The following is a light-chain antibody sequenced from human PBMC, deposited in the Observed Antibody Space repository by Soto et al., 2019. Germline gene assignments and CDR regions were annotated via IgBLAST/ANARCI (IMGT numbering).Light chain of an antibody. J-gene: IGKJ1*01. Sequence: DAVMTQSPLSLPVTLGQPASISCKSSQSPVYSDGITYLNRFQQRPGQSPRRLIYQVSNRDSGVPYRFSGSGSGNDFTLKISRVEADDVGVYYSMQGEHWPWTFGQGTKVEIK. CDR3: MQGEHWPWT. CDR1: QSPVYSDGITY. CDR2: QVS. V-gene: IGKV2-30*01.